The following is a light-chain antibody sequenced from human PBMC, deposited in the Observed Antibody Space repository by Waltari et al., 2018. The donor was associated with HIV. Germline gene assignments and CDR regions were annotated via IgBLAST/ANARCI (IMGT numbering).Light chain of an antibody. CDR3: QQYGTSPPWYT. CDR2: GAS. CDR1: RSVSSD. J-gene: IGKJ2*01. V-gene: IGKV3-20*01. Sequence: EIVLTQSPGTLSLSPGERASLSCRASRSVSSDIAWYQQKPGQAPRLLIYGASSRAAGVPDRFSGSASGADFTLTISRLEAEDSAVYFCQQYGTSPPWYTFGQGTKLQIK.